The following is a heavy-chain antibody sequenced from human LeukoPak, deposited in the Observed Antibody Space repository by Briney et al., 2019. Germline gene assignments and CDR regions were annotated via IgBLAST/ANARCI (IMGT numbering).Heavy chain of an antibody. V-gene: IGHV3-23*01. CDR2: ISNNGGYT. J-gene: IGHJ4*02. Sequence: GGSLRLSCAVSGFTFRSSAKSWVRQPPGKGLEWVSAISNNGGYTYYADSVQGRFTISSDNSKSTLCLQMNSLRAEDTAVNYCAKQLGYCSDGSCYFPYWGQGTLVTVSS. CDR3: AKQLGYCSDGSCYFPY. CDR1: GFTFRSSA. D-gene: IGHD2-15*01.